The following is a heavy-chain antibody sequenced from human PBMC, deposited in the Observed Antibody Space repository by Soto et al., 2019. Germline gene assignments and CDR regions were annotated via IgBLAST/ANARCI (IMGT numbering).Heavy chain of an antibody. CDR1: GGSFSGYY. J-gene: IGHJ5*02. Sequence: QVQLQQWGAGLLKPSETLSLTCAVYGGSFSGYYWSWIRQPPGKGLEWIGEINHSGSTNYNPALKSRVTISVDTSKHQFSLKLSSVTAADTAVYYCARCYDILTGYPKPNWFDPWGQGTLVTVSS. V-gene: IGHV4-34*01. CDR3: ARCYDILTGYPKPNWFDP. CDR2: INHSGST. D-gene: IGHD3-9*01.